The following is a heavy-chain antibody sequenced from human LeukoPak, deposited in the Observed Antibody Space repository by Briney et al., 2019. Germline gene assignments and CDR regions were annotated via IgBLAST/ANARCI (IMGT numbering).Heavy chain of an antibody. V-gene: IGHV4-4*02. Sequence: PSETLSLTCDVSGVSISSSRWWTWVRQPPGKGLEWIGEIYHDGSTNYNPSLKSRVTISIDKSKNEFSLKLTSVTAADTAFYYCARDYYDSSGKLGSRFDAWGQGTLVTVSS. J-gene: IGHJ5*02. CDR1: GVSISSSRW. D-gene: IGHD3-22*01. CDR3: ARDYYDSSGKLGSRFDA. CDR2: IYHDGST.